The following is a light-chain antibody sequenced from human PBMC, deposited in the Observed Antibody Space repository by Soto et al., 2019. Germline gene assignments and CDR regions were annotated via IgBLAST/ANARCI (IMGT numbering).Light chain of an antibody. CDR2: NTH. CDR3: LLFSGGAYV. V-gene: IGLV7-43*01. CDR1: TGAVTSDYY. J-gene: IGLJ1*01. Sequence: QTVVTQEPSLTVSPGGTVTLTCASSTGAVTSDYYPNWFQQKHGQAPTSLTYNTHNRHSWTPARFSGSLLGNRAALTLSGALPEDEAEYYCLLFSGGAYVFGPGTKLTVL.